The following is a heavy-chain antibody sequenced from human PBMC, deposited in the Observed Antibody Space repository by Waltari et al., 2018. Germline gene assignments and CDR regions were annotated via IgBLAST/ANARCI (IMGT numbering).Heavy chain of an antibody. D-gene: IGHD3-22*01. Sequence: QVQLQQWGAGLLKPSETLSLTCAVYGGSFSGYYWSWIRQPPGKGLEWIGEINPRGSTNSNPSLKSRVTISVDTSKNQFSLKLSSVTAADTAVYYCARGGKGGTAITMIVVVRNYFDYWGQGTLVTVSS. CDR2: INPRGST. CDR1: GGSFSGYY. CDR3: ARGGKGGTAITMIVVVRNYFDY. J-gene: IGHJ4*02. V-gene: IGHV4-34*01.